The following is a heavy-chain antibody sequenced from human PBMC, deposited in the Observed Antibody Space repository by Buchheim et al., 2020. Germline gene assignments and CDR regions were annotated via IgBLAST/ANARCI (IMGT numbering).Heavy chain of an antibody. D-gene: IGHD2-2*01. V-gene: IGHV5-51*01. CDR3: ARSPNYGSKSGFDY. CDR1: GYIFLDYW. CDR2: IYPSDFDI. Sequence: EVQLVQSGAEVKKPGESLKISCKASGYIFLDYWIAWVRQLPGKGLEWMGIIYPSDFDIKYSPSFQGQITISADRSSSIVFLQWSSLKASDTAMYFCARSPNYGSKSGFDYWGPGSL. J-gene: IGHJ4*02.